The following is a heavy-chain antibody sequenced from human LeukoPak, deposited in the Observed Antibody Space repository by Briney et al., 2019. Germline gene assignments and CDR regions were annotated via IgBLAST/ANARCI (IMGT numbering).Heavy chain of an antibody. CDR1: GFTFSNAW. Sequence: GGSLRLSCAASGFTFSNAWMSWVRQVAGKGLEWVGRIKSKIDGGTTDYAAPVKGRFTISRDDSKNTLYMQMNSLKTEDTAVYYCTTGESGTVTTIRIEPDAFDIWGQGTMVTVSS. J-gene: IGHJ3*02. V-gene: IGHV3-15*01. CDR3: TTGESGTVTTIRIEPDAFDI. D-gene: IGHD5-12*01. CDR2: IKSKIDGGTT.